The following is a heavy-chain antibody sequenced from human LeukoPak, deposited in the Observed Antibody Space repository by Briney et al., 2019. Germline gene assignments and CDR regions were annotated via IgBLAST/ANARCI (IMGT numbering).Heavy chain of an antibody. D-gene: IGHD6-19*01. CDR2: ITAGSDII. CDR1: GFTFSSYN. V-gene: IGHV3-48*01. Sequence: GGSLRLSCAASGFTFSSYNMNWVRQAPGKGLEWVSYITAGSDIIFYADSVKGRFTISRDNAKNSLFLQMNSLRAEDTAVYYCARTVDGITNFDYWGQGTLVTVPS. CDR3: ARTVDGITNFDY. J-gene: IGHJ4*02.